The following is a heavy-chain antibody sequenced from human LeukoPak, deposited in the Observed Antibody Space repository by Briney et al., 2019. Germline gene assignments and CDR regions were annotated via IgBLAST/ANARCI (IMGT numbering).Heavy chain of an antibody. CDR2: ISSSSSYT. CDR1: GFTFSDYY. J-gene: IGHJ5*02. CDR3: ARGGGYYDSSGYLLNWFDP. Sequence: GGSLRLSCAASGFTFSDYYMSWIRQAPGKGLEWVSYISSSSSYTNYADSVKGRFTISRDNAKNSLYLQMNSLRAEDTAVYYCARGGGYYDSSGYLLNWFDPWGQGTLVTVSS. V-gene: IGHV3-11*06. D-gene: IGHD3-22*01.